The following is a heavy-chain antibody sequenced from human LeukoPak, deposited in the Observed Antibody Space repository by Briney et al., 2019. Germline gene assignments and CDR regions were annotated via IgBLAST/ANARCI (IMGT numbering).Heavy chain of an antibody. J-gene: IGHJ4*02. V-gene: IGHV1-18*01. D-gene: IGHD3-9*01. CDR3: ARDSVYYDILTGIDY. CDR2: ISAYNGNT. Sequence: ASVKVSCKASGYTFTSYGISWVRQAPGQGLEWMGWISAYNGNTNYAQKLQGRVTMTTDTSTSTAYMELRSLRSDDTAVYYCARDSVYYDILTGIDYWGQGTLVTVSS. CDR1: GYTFTSYG.